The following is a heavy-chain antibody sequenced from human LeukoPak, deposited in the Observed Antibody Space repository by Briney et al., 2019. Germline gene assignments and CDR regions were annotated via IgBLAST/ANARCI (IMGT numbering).Heavy chain of an antibody. CDR2: INPNSGGT. V-gene: IGHV1-2*06. D-gene: IGHD3-22*01. J-gene: IGHJ4*02. Sequence: GALVKVSCKASGYTFTGYYMHWVRQAPGQGLEWMGRINPNSGGTNYPQKFQGRVTMTRDTSISTVYMELSRLRSDDTAVYYCARDSPTYYFDTGGHSHWGQGTLVTVSS. CDR3: ARDSPTYYFDTGGHSH. CDR1: GYTFTGYY.